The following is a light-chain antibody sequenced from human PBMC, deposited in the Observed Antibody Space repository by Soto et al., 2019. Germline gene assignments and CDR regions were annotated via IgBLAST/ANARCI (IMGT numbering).Light chain of an antibody. CDR3: AAWDDTLKGLV. J-gene: IGLJ2*01. CDR1: SSNIGSNY. V-gene: IGLV1-47*01. Sequence: QSVLTQPPSASGTPGQRVTISCSGSSSNIGSNYVYWYQQVPGTAPRLLMYRASQRPSGVPDRFSGSKSGTSASLAISGLRSEDEADYYCAAWDDTLKGLVFGGGTKVNVL. CDR2: RAS.